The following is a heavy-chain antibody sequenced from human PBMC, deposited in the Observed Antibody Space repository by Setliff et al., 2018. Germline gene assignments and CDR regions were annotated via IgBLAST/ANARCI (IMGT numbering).Heavy chain of an antibody. J-gene: IGHJ6*03. D-gene: IGHD5-12*01. CDR1: GGTFRSYG. Sequence: SSVKVSCQASGGTFRSYGISWVRQAPGQGLEWMGGAIAMFGSANYAQKFQGRVTIITDEFTGTAYMELSSLRTEDTAVYYCAREGVDIRSSTDYRYYMDVWGKGTTVTVSS. CDR2: AIAMFGSA. V-gene: IGHV1-69*05. CDR3: AREGVDIRSSTDYRYYMDV.